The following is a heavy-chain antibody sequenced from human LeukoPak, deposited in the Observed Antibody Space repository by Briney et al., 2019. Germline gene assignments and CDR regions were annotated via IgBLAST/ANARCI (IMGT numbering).Heavy chain of an antibody. CDR3: ARDERLLSFLK. Sequence: GGSLRLSCAASGFTFSNYGLSWVRQAPGKGLEWVSGITGSGGSTHYADSVKGRFTISRDNSKNTLYLQMNSLRAEDTAIYYCARDERLLSFLKWGQGTLVTVSS. V-gene: IGHV3-23*01. D-gene: IGHD3-3*01. J-gene: IGHJ4*02. CDR1: GFTFSNYG. CDR2: ITGSGGST.